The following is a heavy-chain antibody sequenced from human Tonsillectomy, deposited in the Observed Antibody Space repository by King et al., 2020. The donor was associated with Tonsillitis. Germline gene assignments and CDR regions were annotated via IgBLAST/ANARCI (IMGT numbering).Heavy chain of an antibody. J-gene: IGHJ5*02. CDR1: GGSISSGGYS. CDR2: IYHSGST. V-gene: IGHV4-30-2*01. CDR3: ARVTSSGWSSGWFDP. D-gene: IGHD6-19*01. Sequence: QLQESGSGLVKPSQTLSLTCAVSGGSISSGGYSWSWIRQPPGKGLQWIGYIYHSGSTYYNPSLKSRVTISEDTSKNQFSLKLTSVTAADTAGYYCARVTSSGWSSGWFDPWGQGTLVTVSS.